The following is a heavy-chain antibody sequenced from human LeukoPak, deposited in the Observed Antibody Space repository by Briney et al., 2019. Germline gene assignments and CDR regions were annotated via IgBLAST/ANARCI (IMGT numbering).Heavy chain of an antibody. V-gene: IGHV4-59*01. CDR2: IYHTGST. Sequence: PSETLSLTCTVSGGSISSYYWSWIRQPPGKGLEWIANIYHTGSTNYNPSLSSRVTLSIDTAKNQFSLKLTSVTAADTAVYYCARGIGSYLPIGYWGQGTLVTVSS. D-gene: IGHD1-26*01. CDR1: GGSISSYY. J-gene: IGHJ4*02. CDR3: ARGIGSYLPIGY.